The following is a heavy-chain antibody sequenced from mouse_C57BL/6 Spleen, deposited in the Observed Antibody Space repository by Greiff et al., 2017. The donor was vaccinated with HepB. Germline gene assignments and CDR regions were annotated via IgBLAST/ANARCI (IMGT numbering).Heavy chain of an antibody. Sequence: QVQLQQPGTELVKPGASVKLSCKASGYTFTSYWMHWVKQRPGQGLEWIGNINPSNGGTNYNEKFKSKATLTVDKSSSTAYMQLSSLTSEDSAVYYCARCRIYDGYYDYAMDYWGQGTSVTVSS. D-gene: IGHD2-3*01. V-gene: IGHV1-53*01. J-gene: IGHJ4*01. CDR3: ARCRIYDGYYDYAMDY. CDR1: GYTFTSYW. CDR2: INPSNGGT.